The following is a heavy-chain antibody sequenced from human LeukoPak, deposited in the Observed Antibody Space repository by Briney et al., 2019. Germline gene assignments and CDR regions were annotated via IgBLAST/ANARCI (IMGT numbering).Heavy chain of an antibody. CDR1: GGSISSYY. Sequence: RSSETPSLTCTVSGGSISSYYWSWIRQPPGKGLEWIGYIYYSGSTNYNPSLKSRVTISVDTSKNQFSLKLSSVTAADTAVYYCARQGLLWFGESNWFDPWGQGTLVTVSS. J-gene: IGHJ5*02. D-gene: IGHD3-10*01. CDR2: IYYSGST. V-gene: IGHV4-59*08. CDR3: ARQGLLWFGESNWFDP.